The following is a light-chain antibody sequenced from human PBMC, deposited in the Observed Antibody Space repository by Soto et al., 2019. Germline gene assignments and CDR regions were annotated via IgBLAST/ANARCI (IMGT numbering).Light chain of an antibody. CDR2: DAS. CDR3: QQFNDYPLT. CDR1: QDISSA. V-gene: IGKV1D-13*01. Sequence: AIQLTQSPSSLSASVGDRVTITCRASQDISSALAWYQQKPGKAPNLLIYDASSLASGVPSKFRGSGSGTDFTLTISSLQPEDFAAYYCQQFNDYPLTFGGGTKVEIK. J-gene: IGKJ4*01.